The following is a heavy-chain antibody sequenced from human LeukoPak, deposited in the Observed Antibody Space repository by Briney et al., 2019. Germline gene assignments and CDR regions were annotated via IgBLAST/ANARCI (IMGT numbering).Heavy chain of an antibody. CDR2: IWYDGSNK. CDR3: AKQGFGC. CDR1: GFTFSSYG. Sequence: PGGSLRLSCAASGFTFSSYGMHWVRQAPGKGLEWVAVIWYDGSNKYYADSVKGRFTISRDNSKNTMYLQMNSLRAEDTAVYYCAKQGFGCWGQGTLVTVSS. J-gene: IGHJ4*02. V-gene: IGHV3-33*06.